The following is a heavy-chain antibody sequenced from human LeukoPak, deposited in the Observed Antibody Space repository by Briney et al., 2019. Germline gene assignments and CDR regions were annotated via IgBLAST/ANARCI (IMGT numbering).Heavy chain of an antibody. CDR3: ARRVVAVAGTGYFDY. J-gene: IGHJ4*02. Sequence: SETLSLTCTVSGGSIRSSSYYWGWIRQPPGKGLEWIGSIYYSGSTYYNASLKSRGTISVDTSKNQFSLKLNSVTASDTAVYFCARRVVAVAGTGYFDYWGQGTLVTVSS. D-gene: IGHD6-19*01. V-gene: IGHV4-39*01. CDR2: IYYSGST. CDR1: GGSIRSSSYY.